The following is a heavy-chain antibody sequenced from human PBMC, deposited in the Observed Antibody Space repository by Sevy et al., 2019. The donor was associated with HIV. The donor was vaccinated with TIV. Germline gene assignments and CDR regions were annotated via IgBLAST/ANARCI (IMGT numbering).Heavy chain of an antibody. D-gene: IGHD3-9*01. J-gene: IGHJ5*02. Sequence: GGSLRLSCAASGFSFNLYAMTWVRQAPGKGLEWVSTISVSGGSTYYADSVKGQFTISRDNSKNTLYLQMNSRRAEDTAVYYCAKDHDNNWFDPWGQGTLVTVSS. CDR1: GFSFNLYA. V-gene: IGHV3-23*01. CDR3: AKDHDNNWFDP. CDR2: ISVSGGST.